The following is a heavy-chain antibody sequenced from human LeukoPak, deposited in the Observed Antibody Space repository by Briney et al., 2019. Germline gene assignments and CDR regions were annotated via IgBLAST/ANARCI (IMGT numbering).Heavy chain of an antibody. CDR2: INSDGSST. Sequence: GGSLRLSCAASGFTFSSYWMHWVRQAPGRGLVWVSRINSDGSSTSYADSVKGRFTISRDNAKNTLYLQMNSLRAEDTAVYYCAREGGYYDSSVNTSLRWGQGTLVTVSS. CDR1: GFTFSSYW. CDR3: AREGGYYDSSVNTSLR. J-gene: IGHJ4*02. V-gene: IGHV3-74*01. D-gene: IGHD3-22*01.